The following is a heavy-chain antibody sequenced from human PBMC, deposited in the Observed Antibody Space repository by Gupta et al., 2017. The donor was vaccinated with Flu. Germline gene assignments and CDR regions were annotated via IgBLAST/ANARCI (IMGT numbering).Heavy chain of an antibody. V-gene: IGHV3-21*01. D-gene: IGHD3-16*02. CDR3: ARENPGSYRYGDY. Sequence: EVQLVESGGGLVKPGGSLRLSCAASGFTFSSYSMNWVRQAPGKGLEWVSSISSSSSYIYYADSVKGRFTISRDNAKNSLYLQMNSLRAEDTAVYYCARENPGSYRYGDYWGQGTLVTGSS. CDR2: ISSSSSYI. CDR1: GFTFSSYS. J-gene: IGHJ4*02.